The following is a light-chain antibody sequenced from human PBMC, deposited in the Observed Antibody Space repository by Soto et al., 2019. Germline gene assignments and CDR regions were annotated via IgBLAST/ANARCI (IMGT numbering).Light chain of an antibody. J-gene: IGKJ4*01. CDR2: GAS. CDR1: QSISSSY. Sequence: EIVLTQSPGTLSLSPGERATLSCRASQSISSSYLAWYQQKPGQAPRLLIYGASNTATGIPDRFSGCWSGTDFNLTISRLAPEDFAVYYCQQYGRSSLTFGGGTKVEIK. CDR3: QQYGRSSLT. V-gene: IGKV3-20*01.